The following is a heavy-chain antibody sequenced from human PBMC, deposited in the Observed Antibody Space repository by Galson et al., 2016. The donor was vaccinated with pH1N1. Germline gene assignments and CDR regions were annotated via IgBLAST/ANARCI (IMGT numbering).Heavy chain of an antibody. J-gene: IGHJ4*02. CDR1: GFTLSNYW. Sequence: SLRLSCAASGFTLSNYWMHWVRQAPGKGLVWVARINTDGSTTTYAESVKGRFTVSSDNAKNTLYLQMNSLRVEDSAVYYCVRAPIGNDGYWGQGTLVTVSS. CDR2: INTDGSTT. V-gene: IGHV3-74*01. CDR3: VRAPIGNDGY. D-gene: IGHD1-1*01.